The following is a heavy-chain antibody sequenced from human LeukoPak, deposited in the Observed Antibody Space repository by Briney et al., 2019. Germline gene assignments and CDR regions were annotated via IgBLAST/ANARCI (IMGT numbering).Heavy chain of an antibody. CDR2: INRSGST. V-gene: IGHV4-34*01. D-gene: IGHD6-13*01. CDR1: GGSFRGYY. J-gene: IGHJ4*02. CDR3: ASGWYSVSFDY. Sequence: SETLSLTCDVYGGSFRGYYWSWIRQPPGKGLEWIGEINRSGSTNYNPSLKSRVTISVDTSKNQFSLKLSSMTAADTAVYYCASGWYSVSFDYWGQGTLVTVSS.